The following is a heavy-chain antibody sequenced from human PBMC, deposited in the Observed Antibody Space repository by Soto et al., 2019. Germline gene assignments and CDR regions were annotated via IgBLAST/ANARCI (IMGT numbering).Heavy chain of an antibody. J-gene: IGHJ6*02. CDR2: INPNSGGT. D-gene: IGHD1-7*01. CDR1: GYTFTGYY. CDR3: ARDMPYNWNYGDYYYGMDV. Sequence: ASVKVSCKASGYTFTGYYMHWVRQAPRQGLEWMGWINPNSGGTNYAQKFQGWVTMTRDTSISTAYMELSRLRSDDTAVYYCARDMPYNWNYGDYYYGMDVWGQGTTVTVSS. V-gene: IGHV1-2*04.